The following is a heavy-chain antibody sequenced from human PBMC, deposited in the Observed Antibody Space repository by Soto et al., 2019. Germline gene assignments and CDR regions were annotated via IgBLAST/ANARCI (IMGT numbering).Heavy chain of an antibody. CDR1: GYIFVNYG. Sequence: QVQLVQSGDEVKKPGASVKVSCKASGYIFVNYGIAWVRQAPGQGLEWMGWISPYTGNTHSATKVQGRLTMTTDTSTSTAYMDLGSLTSDDTAVEDCVMVDNYVTPTPQDVWGQGTTVTVSS. J-gene: IGHJ6*02. D-gene: IGHD3-16*01. CDR3: VMVDNYVTPTPQDV. V-gene: IGHV1-18*01. CDR2: ISPYTGNT.